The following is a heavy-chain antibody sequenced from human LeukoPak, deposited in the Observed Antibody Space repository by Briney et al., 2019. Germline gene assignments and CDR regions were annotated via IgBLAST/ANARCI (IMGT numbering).Heavy chain of an antibody. Sequence: ASVKVSCKASGYTFTSHVIHWVRQAPGPRLDWMGWIDTASGNTQNSQNFQGRVTITRDTSASTAYMELSSLRSEDTAVYYCARGVGYNYGLYYQYGMDVWGQGATVTVSS. CDR2: IDTASGNT. J-gene: IGHJ6*02. V-gene: IGHV1-3*04. D-gene: IGHD5-18*01. CDR3: ARGVGYNYGLYYQYGMDV. CDR1: GYTFTSHV.